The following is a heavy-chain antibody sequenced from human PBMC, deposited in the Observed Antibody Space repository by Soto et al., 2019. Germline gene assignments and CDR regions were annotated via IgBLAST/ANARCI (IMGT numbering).Heavy chain of an antibody. CDR1: VFILNRYC. J-gene: IGHJ4*02. Sequence: GGTMGLSCAASVFILNRYCLHWIRPAPGKGLEWVAGLWSNGITRSYADSVKGRFTISRDTSENMLYLQMNSLGAEDTAVYYCARDLSYWSLLIDHWGQGNLVTVS. CDR2: LWSNGITR. CDR3: ARDLSYWSLLIDH. D-gene: IGHD2-8*02. V-gene: IGHV3-33*01.